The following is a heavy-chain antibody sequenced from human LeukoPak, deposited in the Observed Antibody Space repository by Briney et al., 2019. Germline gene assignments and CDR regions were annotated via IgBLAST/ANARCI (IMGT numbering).Heavy chain of an antibody. J-gene: IGHJ6*03. Sequence: ASVKVSCKASGYTFTSYAMNWVRQAPGQGLEWMGWINTNTGNPTYAQGFTGRFVFSLDTSVSTAYLQISSLKAEDTAVYYCARANKIYDFWSGYYISVFYYYYYYMDVWGKETTVTVSS. D-gene: IGHD3-3*01. CDR2: INTNTGNP. CDR3: ARANKIYDFWSGYYISVFYYYYYYMDV. V-gene: IGHV7-4-1*02. CDR1: GYTFTSYA.